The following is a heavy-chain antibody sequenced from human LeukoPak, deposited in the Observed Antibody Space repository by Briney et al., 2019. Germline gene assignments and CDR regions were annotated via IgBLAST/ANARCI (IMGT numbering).Heavy chain of an antibody. CDR2: IYSGGST. V-gene: IGHV3-66*01. CDR1: GFTVSSNY. J-gene: IGHJ4*02. CDR3: ARTPMVRGVLYYFDY. Sequence: GRSLRLSCAATGFTVSSNYMSWVRQAPGKGLEWVSVIYSGGSTYYADSVKGRFTISRDNSKNTLYLQMNNLRAEDTAVYYCARTPMVRGVLYYFDYWGQGTLVTVSS. D-gene: IGHD3-10*01.